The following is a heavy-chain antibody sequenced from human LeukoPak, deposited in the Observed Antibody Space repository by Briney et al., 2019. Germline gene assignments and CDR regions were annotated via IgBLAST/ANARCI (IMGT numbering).Heavy chain of an antibody. V-gene: IGHV7-4-1*02. CDR1: GYSFTKYP. J-gene: IGHJ5*01. D-gene: IGHD3-9*01. CDR2: INTNSGNP. CDR3: AKDAPGKYFVWFDS. Sequence: ASVKVSCTASGYSFTKYPMNWVRQAPGQGLEWMGWINTNSGNPTYAQGFSGRFVFSLDTSVSTAFLEISSLKAEDTAVYYCAKDAPGKYFVWFDSWGQGTRVTVSS.